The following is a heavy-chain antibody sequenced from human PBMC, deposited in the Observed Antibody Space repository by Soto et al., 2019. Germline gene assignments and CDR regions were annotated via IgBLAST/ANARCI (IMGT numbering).Heavy chain of an antibody. CDR1: GGSISSSSYY. D-gene: IGHD2-15*01. CDR2: IYYSGST. Sequence: PSETLSLTCTVSGGSISSSSYYWGWIRQPPGKGLEWIGSIYYSGSTNYNPSLKSRVTISVDTSKDQFSLKLSSVTAADTAVYYCARGSGYCSGGSCYSDYYYYMDVWGKGTTVTISS. J-gene: IGHJ6*03. CDR3: ARGSGYCSGGSCYSDYYYYMDV. V-gene: IGHV4-39*07.